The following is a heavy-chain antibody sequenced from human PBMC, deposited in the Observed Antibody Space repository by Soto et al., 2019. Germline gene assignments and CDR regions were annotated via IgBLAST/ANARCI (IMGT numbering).Heavy chain of an antibody. CDR1: GFTFSVYV. Sequence: EVQLLESGGDLVQPGGSLRLSCVASGFTFSVYVMSWVRQVPGKGLEWVSSISDGGERTDYRDSVRGRFTISRDNARFTLHLQMNSLRVDDTAIYFCARDRSTDFGLDVWGQGTTVTVSS. CDR2: ISDGGERT. CDR3: ARDRSTDFGLDV. V-gene: IGHV3-23*01. J-gene: IGHJ6*02. D-gene: IGHD3-3*01.